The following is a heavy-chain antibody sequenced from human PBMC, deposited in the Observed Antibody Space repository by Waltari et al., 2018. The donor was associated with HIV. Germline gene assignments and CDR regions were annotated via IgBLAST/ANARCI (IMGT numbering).Heavy chain of an antibody. J-gene: IGHJ4*02. V-gene: IGHV3-30*18. D-gene: IGHD2-15*01. CDR1: GFTFRSYG. CDR2: RSDDGSNK. CDR3: AKAQGTQYCSGGSCYPGDY. Sequence: QVQLAESGGGVVQPGRSLTLYCAGSGFTFRSYGMHCVRQAPGKGLEWVAVRSDDGSNKYYADSVKGRFTISRDNSENTVFLQMKSLRAEDTAVYYCAKAQGTQYCSGGSCYPGDYWGQGTLVTVSS.